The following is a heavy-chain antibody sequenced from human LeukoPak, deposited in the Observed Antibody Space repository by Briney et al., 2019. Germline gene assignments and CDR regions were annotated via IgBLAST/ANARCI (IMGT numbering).Heavy chain of an antibody. V-gene: IGHV4-39*07. Sequence: SETLSLTCTVSGGSISSSSYYWGWIRQPPGKGLEWHGCIYYSGSTYYNPSLKSRVTISVDTSKNQFSLKLSSVTAADTAVYYCARDGPAYYYGSGSYYGMDVWGQGTTVTVSS. CDR2: IYYSGST. J-gene: IGHJ6*02. CDR1: GGSISSSSYY. D-gene: IGHD3-10*01. CDR3: ARDGPAYYYGSGSYYGMDV.